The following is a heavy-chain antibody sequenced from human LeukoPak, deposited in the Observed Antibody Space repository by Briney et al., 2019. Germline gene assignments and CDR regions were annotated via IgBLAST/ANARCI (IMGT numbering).Heavy chain of an antibody. D-gene: IGHD3-10*01. CDR3: ARGGYGSGHRGRGWFDP. Sequence: SETLSLTCTVSGGSISSYYWSWIRQPPGKGLEWIGYIYYSGSTNYNPSLKSRVTISVDTSKNQFSLKLSSVTAADTAVYYCARGGYGSGHRGRGWFDPWGQGTLVTVSS. CDR1: GGSISSYY. V-gene: IGHV4-59*12. J-gene: IGHJ5*02. CDR2: IYYSGST.